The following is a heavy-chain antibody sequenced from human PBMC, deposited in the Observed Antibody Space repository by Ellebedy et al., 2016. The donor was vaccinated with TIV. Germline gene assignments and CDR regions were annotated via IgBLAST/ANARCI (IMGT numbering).Heavy chain of an antibody. Sequence: SLKISXAASGFTFDDYAMHWVRQAPGKGLEWVSGISWNSGSIGYADSVKGRFTISRDNAKNSLYLQMNSLRAEDTAVYYCARESPRVYYYDSSGYYWAWYFDLWGRGTLVTVSS. J-gene: IGHJ2*01. CDR3: ARESPRVYYYDSSGYYWAWYFDL. CDR1: GFTFDDYA. D-gene: IGHD3-22*01. CDR2: ISWNSGSI. V-gene: IGHV3-9*01.